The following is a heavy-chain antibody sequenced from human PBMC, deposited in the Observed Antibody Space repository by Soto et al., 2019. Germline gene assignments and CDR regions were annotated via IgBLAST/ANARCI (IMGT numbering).Heavy chain of an antibody. CDR3: ASSSGNSYGYPDAFDI. V-gene: IGHV4-61*01. CDR2: IYYSGST. J-gene: IGHJ3*02. Sequence: QVQLQESGPGLVKPSETLSLTCTVSGGSVSSGSYYWSWIRQPPGKGLECIGYIYYSGSTNYNPSPKSRVTIPVDTSTTQFSLKGSPVTAADTAVYYCASSSGNSYGYPDAFDIWGQGTMVTVSS. CDR1: GGSVSSGSYY. D-gene: IGHD5-18*01.